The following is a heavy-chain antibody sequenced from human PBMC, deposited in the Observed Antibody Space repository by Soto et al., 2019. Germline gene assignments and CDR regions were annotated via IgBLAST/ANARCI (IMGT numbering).Heavy chain of an antibody. CDR3: ARGDVFDL. V-gene: IGHV4-4*07. CDR1: GDSISGYY. CDR2: IYSSGNA. J-gene: IGHJ3*01. Sequence: QVQLQESGPGLVKPSETVSLICTVSGDSISGYYWSWIRQPAGKGLEWIGRIYSSGNANYKPSPKSRVSMSVDMSKNQFSLKVTSVTAADTAMYYCARGDVFDLWGQGTKVTVSS.